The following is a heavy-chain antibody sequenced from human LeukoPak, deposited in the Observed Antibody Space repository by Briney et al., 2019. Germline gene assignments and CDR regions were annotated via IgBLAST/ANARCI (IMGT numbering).Heavy chain of an antibody. J-gene: IGHJ3*02. CDR3: ARFLRGATNALEI. CDR1: GGSISSYY. Sequence: SETLSLTCTVSGGSISSYYWSWIRQPPGKGLEWIGYIYYSGSTNYNSSFKSRVTISIDTSKNQFSLKLSSVTAADTAVYYCARFLRGATNALEIWGQGTMVTVSS. CDR2: IYYSGST. D-gene: IGHD1-26*01. V-gene: IGHV4-59*01.